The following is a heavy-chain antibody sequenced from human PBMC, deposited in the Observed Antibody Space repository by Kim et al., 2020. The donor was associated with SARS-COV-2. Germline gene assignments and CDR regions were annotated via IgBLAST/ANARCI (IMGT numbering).Heavy chain of an antibody. D-gene: IGHD2-8*01. CDR2: INPNSGGT. CDR3: ASLTQGVNGPLWYYYGMDV. V-gene: IGHV1-2*06. Sequence: ASVKVSCKASGYTFTGYYMHWVRQAPGQGLEWMGRINPNSGGTNYAQKFQGRVTMTRDTSISTAYMELSRLRSDDTAVYYCASLTQGVNGPLWYYYGMDVWGQGTTVTVSS. J-gene: IGHJ6*02. CDR1: GYTFTGYY.